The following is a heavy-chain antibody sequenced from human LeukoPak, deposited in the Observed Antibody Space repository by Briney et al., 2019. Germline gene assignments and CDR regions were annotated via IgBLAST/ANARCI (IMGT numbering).Heavy chain of an antibody. CDR3: ARDGVGYRYGIFDY. D-gene: IGHD5-18*01. CDR2: IYSDGST. J-gene: IGHJ4*02. V-gene: IGHV3-53*01. CDR1: GFTVSSNY. Sequence: GESLKISCAVSGFTVSSNYMTWVRQAPGKGLEWVSVIYSDGSTYYADSVKGRFTISRDNSKNTLYLQMNSLRAEDTAVYYCARDGVGYRYGIFDYWGQGTLVTVSS.